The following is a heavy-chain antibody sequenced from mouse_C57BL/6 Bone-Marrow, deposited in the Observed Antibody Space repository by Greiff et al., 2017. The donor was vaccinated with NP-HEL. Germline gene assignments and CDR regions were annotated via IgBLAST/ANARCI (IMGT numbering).Heavy chain of an antibody. CDR1: GFTFSSYG. D-gene: IGHD1-1*01. CDR2: ISSGGSYT. J-gene: IGHJ4*01. V-gene: IGHV5-6*01. Sequence: DVHLVESGGDLVKPGGSLKLSCAASGFTFSSYGMSWVRQTPDKRLEWVATISSGGSYTYYPDSVKGRFTISRDNAKNTLYLQMSSLKSEDTAMYYCARRGNYPGYYYAMDYWGQGTSVTVSS. CDR3: ARRGNYPGYYYAMDY.